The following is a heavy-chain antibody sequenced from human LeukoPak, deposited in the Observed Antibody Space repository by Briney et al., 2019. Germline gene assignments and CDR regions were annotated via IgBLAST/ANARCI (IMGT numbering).Heavy chain of an antibody. CDR1: GFSFMNAW. CDR2: IKSNADGGTP. CDR3: TTFYHEYSPY. J-gene: IGHJ4*02. Sequence: GGSLRLSCAASGFSFMNAWMIWVRQAPGKGLEWVGRIKSNADGGTPDYAAPARGRFTISRDNSKNTLYLQMNSLKAEDTAVYYCTTFYHEYSPYWGRGTLVTVSS. D-gene: IGHD2/OR15-2a*01. V-gene: IGHV3-15*01.